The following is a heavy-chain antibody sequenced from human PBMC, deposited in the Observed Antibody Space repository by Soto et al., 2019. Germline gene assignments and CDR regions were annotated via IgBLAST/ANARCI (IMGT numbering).Heavy chain of an antibody. J-gene: IGHJ6*02. V-gene: IGHV1-18*04. CDR2: ISAYNGNT. D-gene: IGHD6-19*01. Sequence: GASVKVSCKASGYTFTSYGISWVRQAPGQGLEWMGWISAYNGNTNHAQKLQGRVTMTTDTSTSTAYMELRSLRSDDTAVYYCARDAVADDYYYYGMDVWGQGTTVTV. CDR3: ARDAVADDYYYYGMDV. CDR1: GYTFTSYG.